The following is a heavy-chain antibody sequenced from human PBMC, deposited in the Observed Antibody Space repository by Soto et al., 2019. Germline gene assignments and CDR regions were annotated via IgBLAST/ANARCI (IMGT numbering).Heavy chain of an antibody. D-gene: IGHD2-2*01. Sequence: ASVKVSCKASGYTFTSYCISWVRQAPGQGLEWMGWISAYNGNTNYAQKLQGRVTMTTDTSTSTAYMELRSLRSDDTAVYYCVVVPAATFDYWGQGTLVTVSS. CDR3: VVVPAATFDY. CDR2: ISAYNGNT. CDR1: GYTFTSYC. V-gene: IGHV1-18*01. J-gene: IGHJ4*02.